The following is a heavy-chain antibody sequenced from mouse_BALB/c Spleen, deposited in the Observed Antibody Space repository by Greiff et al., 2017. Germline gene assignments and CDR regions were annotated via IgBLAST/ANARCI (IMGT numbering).Heavy chain of an antibody. CDR3: AKSYYRYAMDY. Sequence: EVKLVESGPGLVKPSQSLSLTCTVTGYSITSDYAWNWIRQFPGNKLEWMGYISYSGSTSYNPSLKSRISITRDTSKNQFFLQLNSVTTEDTATYYCAKSYYRYAMDYWGQGTSVTVSS. D-gene: IGHD2-14*01. J-gene: IGHJ4*01. V-gene: IGHV3-2*02. CDR2: ISYSGST. CDR1: GYSITSDYA.